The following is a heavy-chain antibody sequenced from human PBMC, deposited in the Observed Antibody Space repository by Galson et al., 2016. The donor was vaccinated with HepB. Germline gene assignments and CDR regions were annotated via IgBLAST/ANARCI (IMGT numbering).Heavy chain of an antibody. J-gene: IGHJ4*02. CDR1: GFTFSSYS. D-gene: IGHD3-9*01. V-gene: IGHV3-21*01. Sequence: SLRLSCAASGFTFSSYSMNWVRQAPGKGLEWVSSISSSSSYIYYADSVKGRFTISRDNAKNSLYLQMNSLRAEDTAVYYCARDSVTSYDILTGYFPIDYWGQGALVTFSP. CDR3: ARDSVTSYDILTGYFPIDY. CDR2: ISSSSSYI.